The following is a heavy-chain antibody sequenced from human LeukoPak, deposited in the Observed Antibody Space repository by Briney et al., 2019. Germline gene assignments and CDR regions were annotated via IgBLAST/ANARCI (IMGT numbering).Heavy chain of an antibody. CDR3: ARGRPNYFDY. Sequence: GGSLRLSCAASGFTFSSHSMNWVRQAPGKGLEWVSYIISSGTTMYYADSVKGRFTISSDNAQNSLYLQMNSLRDEDTAVYYCARGRPNYFDYWGQGTLVTVSS. J-gene: IGHJ4*02. V-gene: IGHV3-48*02. CDR2: IISSGTTM. CDR1: GFTFSSHS.